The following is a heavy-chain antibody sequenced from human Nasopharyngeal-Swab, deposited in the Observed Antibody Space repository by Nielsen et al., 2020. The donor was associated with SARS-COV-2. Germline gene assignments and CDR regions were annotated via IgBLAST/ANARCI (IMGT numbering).Heavy chain of an antibody. CDR1: GGSISSGDYY. D-gene: IGHD4-17*01. V-gene: IGHV4-39*07. J-gene: IGHJ4*02. Sequence: SETLSLTCTVSGGSISSGDYYWSWIRQPPGKGLEWIGEINHSGSTNYNPSLKSRVTISVDTSKNQFSLKLSSVTAADTAVYYCARRFDYGDPLDYWGQGTLVTVSS. CDR2: INHSGST. CDR3: ARRFDYGDPLDY.